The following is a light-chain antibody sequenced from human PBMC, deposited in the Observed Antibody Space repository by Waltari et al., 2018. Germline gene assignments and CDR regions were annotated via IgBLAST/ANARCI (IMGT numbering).Light chain of an antibody. CDR2: GAS. CDR1: QNIRTY. V-gene: IGKV1-39*01. CDR3: QQSFSSPWT. Sequence: DIQMTQSPSSLSASVGDTVTVTCRANQNIRTYLNWYQQKTAKAPKLLINGASTLQRGVPSRFRGSASGTEFTLTVTNLQPDDFATYFCQQSFSSPWTFGQGTTVNI. J-gene: IGKJ1*01.